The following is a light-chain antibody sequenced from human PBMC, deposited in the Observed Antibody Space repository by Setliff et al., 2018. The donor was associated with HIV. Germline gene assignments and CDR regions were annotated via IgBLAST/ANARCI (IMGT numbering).Light chain of an antibody. J-gene: IGLJ1*01. CDR1: STAIADYNY. V-gene: IGLV2-14*03. Sequence: QSVLTQPASVSGSPGQSITISCTATTSTAIADYNYLSWYQQHPGKAPKLLIFDVNSRPSGVSSRFYGSRSGNTASLTISDLQSEDEADYFCSSYINNNAPYVFGTGTKVTVL. CDR3: SSYINNNAPYV. CDR2: DVN.